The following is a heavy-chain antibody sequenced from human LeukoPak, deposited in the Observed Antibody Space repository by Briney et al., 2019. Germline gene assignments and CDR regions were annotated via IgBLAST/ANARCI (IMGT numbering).Heavy chain of an antibody. D-gene: IGHD6-6*01. J-gene: IGHJ4*02. CDR3: ARVSPSSSGYYFDY. V-gene: IGHV1-69*01. CDR1: GRTFSSYA. Sequence: ASVKVSCKASGRTFSSYAISWVRQAPGQGLEWMGGIIPIFGTANYAQKFQGRVTITADDSTSTAYMELSSLRSEDTAVYYCARVSPSSSGYYFDYWGQGTLVTVSS. CDR2: IIPIFGTA.